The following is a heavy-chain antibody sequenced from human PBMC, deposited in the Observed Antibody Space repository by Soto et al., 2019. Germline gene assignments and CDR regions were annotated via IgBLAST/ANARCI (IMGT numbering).Heavy chain of an antibody. V-gene: IGHV3-48*03. D-gene: IGHD5-18*01. CDR3: ARYPPGYSYVYYYGMDV. CDR2: ISSSGSTI. Sequence: PGGPLRLSCAASGFTFSSYEMNWVRQAPGKGLEWVSYISSSGSTIYYADSVKGRFTISRDNAKNSLYLQMNSLRAEDTAVYYCARYPPGYSYVYYYGMDVWGQGTTVTVSS. CDR1: GFTFSSYE. J-gene: IGHJ6*02.